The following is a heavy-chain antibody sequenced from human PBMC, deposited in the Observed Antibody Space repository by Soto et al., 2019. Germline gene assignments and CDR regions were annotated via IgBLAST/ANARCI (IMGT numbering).Heavy chain of an antibody. Sequence: SETLSLTCAISGYSVSSNSAAWNWIRQSPSRGLEWLGRTYYRSKWYNDYAVSVKSRITINPDTSKNQFSLQLNSVTPEDTAVYYCARVRYIAVAGTMTFDIWGQGTMVTVSS. CDR3: ARVRYIAVAGTMTFDI. D-gene: IGHD6-19*01. CDR1: GYSVSSNSAA. CDR2: TYYRSKWYN. V-gene: IGHV6-1*01. J-gene: IGHJ3*02.